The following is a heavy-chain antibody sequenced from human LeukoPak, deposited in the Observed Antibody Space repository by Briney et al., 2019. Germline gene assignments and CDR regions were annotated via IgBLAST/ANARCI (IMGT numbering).Heavy chain of an antibody. CDR3: ARDYGDQPSSGWYNY. CDR1: GYTFTSYY. J-gene: IGHJ4*02. V-gene: IGHV1-46*01. CDR2: INPSGGST. Sequence: GASVKVSCKASGYTFTSYYMHWVRQAPGQGLEWMGIINPSGGSTSYAQKFQGRVTMTRDTSISTAYMELSRLRSDDTAVYYCARDYGDQPSSGWYNYWGQGTLVTVSS. D-gene: IGHD6-19*01.